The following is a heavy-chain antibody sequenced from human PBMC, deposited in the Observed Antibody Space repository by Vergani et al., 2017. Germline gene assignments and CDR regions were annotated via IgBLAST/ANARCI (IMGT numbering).Heavy chain of an antibody. D-gene: IGHD3-22*01. CDR1: GFTFTNFA. CDR2: ISGSGGFT. CDR3: AKDNVPGYYDSSCYCDY. Sequence: EVQLLESGGNLVQPGGSLRLSCAASGFTFTNFAMTWVRQAPGEGLEWVSGISGSGGFTYYADSVKGRFTISRDNSKNMMFLQMNNLRAEDTAVYYCAKDNVPGYYDSSCYCDYWGQGTLVTVSS. J-gene: IGHJ4*02. V-gene: IGHV3-23*01.